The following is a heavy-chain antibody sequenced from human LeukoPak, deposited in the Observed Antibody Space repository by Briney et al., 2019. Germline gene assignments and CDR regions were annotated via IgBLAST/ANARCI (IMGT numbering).Heavy chain of an antibody. CDR2: IYYSGST. CDR3: ASILTYSSGWYIHPIGYMDV. D-gene: IGHD6-19*01. J-gene: IGHJ6*03. V-gene: IGHV4-39*07. CDR1: GGSISSSSYY. Sequence: KPSETLSLTCTVSGGSISSSSYYWGWIRQPPGKGLEWIGIIYYSGSTYYNPSLKSRVTISVDTSKNHFSLRLSSVTAADTAVYYCASILTYSSGWYIHPIGYMDVWGKGTTVTISS.